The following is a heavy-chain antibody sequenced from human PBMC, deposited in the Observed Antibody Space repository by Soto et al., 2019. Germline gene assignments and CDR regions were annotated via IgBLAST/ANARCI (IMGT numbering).Heavy chain of an antibody. CDR2: ISSTSTNI. Sequence: EVLLVESGGGLVKPGGSLRLSCVASGFSFSTSIMHWVRQAPGKGLEWIATISSTSTNIYYAGSVKGRFSISRDNPKNSLFLQMNSLRAEDMAVYYCARGIASTSLVSFDVWGQGTMVTV. J-gene: IGHJ3*01. CDR3: ARGIASTSLVSFDV. CDR1: GFSFSTSI. D-gene: IGHD1-1*01. V-gene: IGHV3-21*02.